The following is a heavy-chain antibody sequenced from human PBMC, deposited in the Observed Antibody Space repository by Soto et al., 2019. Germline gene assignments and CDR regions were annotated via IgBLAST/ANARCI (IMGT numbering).Heavy chain of an antibody. CDR3: ARGYDFWSGYYTSRARYYYYGMDV. D-gene: IGHD3-3*01. V-gene: IGHV1-69*06. CDR1: GGTFSSYS. J-gene: IGHJ6*02. Sequence: RASVKVSCKASGGTFSSYSISWVRQAPGQGLEWMGWIIPIFGTANYAQKFQGRVTITADKSTSTAYMELSSLRSEDTAVYYCARGYDFWSGYYTSRARYYYYGMDVWGQGTTVTVSS. CDR2: IIPIFGTA.